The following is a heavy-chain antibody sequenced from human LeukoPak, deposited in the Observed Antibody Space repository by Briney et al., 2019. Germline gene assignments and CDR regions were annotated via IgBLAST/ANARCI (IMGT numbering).Heavy chain of an antibody. CDR3: ARLMITFGGVIPYHAFDI. D-gene: IGHD3-16*02. CDR2: INHSGST. J-gene: IGHJ3*02. V-gene: IGHV4-34*01. CDR1: GGSFSGYY. Sequence: PSETLSLTCAVYGGSFSGYYWSWIRQPPGKGLEWIGEINHSGSTNYNPSLKSRVTISVDTSKNQFSLKLSSVTAADTAVYYCARLMITFGGVIPYHAFDIWGQGTMVTVSS.